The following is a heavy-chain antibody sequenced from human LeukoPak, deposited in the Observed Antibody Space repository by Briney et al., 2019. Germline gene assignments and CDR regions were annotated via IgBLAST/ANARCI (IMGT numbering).Heavy chain of an antibody. CDR2: INPNSGGT. V-gene: IGHV1-2*04. CDR3: ARARYCSGGSCPAAEYFQH. CDR1: GYTFTGYY. Sequence: ASVKVSCKASGYTFTGYYMHWVRQAPGQGLEWMGWINPNSGGTNYAQKFQGWVTMTRDTSISTAYMELSRLRSDDTAVYYCARARYCSGGSCPAAEYFQHWGQGTLVTVSS. J-gene: IGHJ1*01. D-gene: IGHD2-15*01.